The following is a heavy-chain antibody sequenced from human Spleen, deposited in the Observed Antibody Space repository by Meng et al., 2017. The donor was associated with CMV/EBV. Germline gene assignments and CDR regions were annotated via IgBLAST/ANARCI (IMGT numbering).Heavy chain of an antibody. CDR3: ARGVDYYYGMDV. D-gene: IGHD3-10*01. J-gene: IGHJ6*02. V-gene: IGHV4-61*01. Sequence: SETLSLTCTVSGGSVSSGSYYWSWIRQPPGKGLEWIGYIYYSGSTNYNPSLKSRVTISVDTSKNQSSLKLSSVTAADTAVYFCARGVDYYYGMDVWGQGTTVTVSS. CDR1: GGSVSSGSYY. CDR2: IYYSGST.